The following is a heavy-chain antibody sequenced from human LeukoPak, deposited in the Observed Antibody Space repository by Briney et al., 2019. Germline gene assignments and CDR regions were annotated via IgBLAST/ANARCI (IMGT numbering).Heavy chain of an antibody. CDR3: ARGGHYDFWSGYYRAFDY. D-gene: IGHD3-3*01. CDR1: GGTFTSYA. J-gene: IGHJ4*02. V-gene: IGHV1-69*05. CDR2: IIPIFGTA. Sequence: SVKVSCKASGGTFTSYAISWVRQAPGQGLEWRGGIIPIFGTANYAQKFQGRVTITTDESTSTAYMELSSLRSEDTAVYYCARGGHYDFWSGYYRAFDYWGQGTLVTVSS.